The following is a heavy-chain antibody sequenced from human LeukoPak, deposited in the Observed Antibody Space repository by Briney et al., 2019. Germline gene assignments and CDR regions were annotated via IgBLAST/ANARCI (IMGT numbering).Heavy chain of an antibody. D-gene: IGHD1-26*01. J-gene: IGHJ5*02. CDR1: GYTFTNSY. Sequence: ASVKVSCKASGYTFTNSYMHWVRQAPGQGLEWMGSMNPKSGGTKYAQKFQGRVSMTRDTSISTAYMELASLTSDDTAVYYCARAGGRSWFDPWGQGTLVTVSS. CDR3: ARAGGRSWFDP. CDR2: MNPKSGGT. V-gene: IGHV1-2*02.